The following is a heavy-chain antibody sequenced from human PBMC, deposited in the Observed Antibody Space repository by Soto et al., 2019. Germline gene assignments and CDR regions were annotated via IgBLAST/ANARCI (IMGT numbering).Heavy chain of an antibody. CDR3: ARYYADGHGYYFDY. CDR2: IYYSGST. V-gene: IGHV4-39*02. Sequence: SETLSLTCTVSGGSISSSGYYWGWIRQPPGKGLEWIATIYYSGSTYYNPSLRSRVTISVDTSKNHFSLKLSSVTAADTALYYCARYYADGHGYYFDYWGQGTLVTVS. D-gene: IGHD4-17*01. J-gene: IGHJ4*02. CDR1: GGSISSSGYY.